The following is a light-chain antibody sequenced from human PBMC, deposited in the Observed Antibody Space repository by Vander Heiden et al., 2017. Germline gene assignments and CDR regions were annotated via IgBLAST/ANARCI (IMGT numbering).Light chain of an antibody. CDR1: QTIRSDY. J-gene: IGKJ3*01. V-gene: IGKV3-20*01. CDR2: GAS. Sequence: IVLTPSPGTLSLSPGDRATLPCRASQTIRSDYLAWYQQKPGQAPRLLIYGASTRATDLPDRFSGSGSRTDFTLTISRLEPEDVAMYYCQQYGASFTFGPGTKVDIK. CDR3: QQYGASFT.